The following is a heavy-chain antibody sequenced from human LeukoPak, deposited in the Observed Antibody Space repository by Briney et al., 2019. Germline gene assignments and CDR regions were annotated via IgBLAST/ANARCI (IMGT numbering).Heavy chain of an antibody. CDR1: GYTFTGYY. J-gene: IGHJ6*02. CDR2: LNPNSGGT. Sequence: ASVKVSCKASGYTFTGYYMHWVRQAPGQGLEWMGWLNPNSGGTNYAQKFQGWVTMTRDTSISTAYMELSRLRSDDTAVYYCARSIGPVDTAMVTYYYGMDVWGQGTTVTVSS. V-gene: IGHV1-2*04. D-gene: IGHD5-18*01. CDR3: ARSIGPVDTAMVTYYYGMDV.